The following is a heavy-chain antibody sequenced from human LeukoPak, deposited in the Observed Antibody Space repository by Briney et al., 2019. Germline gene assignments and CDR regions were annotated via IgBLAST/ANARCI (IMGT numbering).Heavy chain of an antibody. CDR2: IYSSGNT. CDR3: AGEVGGSWFDP. CDR1: GASFTNGSHD. Sequence: SETLSLTCTVSGASFTNGSHDWSWIRQPAGKGLEWIGRIYSSGNTNYNPSLKSRVTISLDPSKNQFSLNQRSVTPADRAVYYCAGEVGGSWFDPWGLGTLVTVSS. J-gene: IGHJ5*02. V-gene: IGHV4-61*02. D-gene: IGHD1-26*01.